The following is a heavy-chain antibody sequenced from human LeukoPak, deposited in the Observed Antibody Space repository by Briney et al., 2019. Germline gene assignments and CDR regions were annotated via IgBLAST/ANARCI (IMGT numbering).Heavy chain of an antibody. CDR1: GYSISNSYY. V-gene: IGHV4-38-2*02. J-gene: IGHJ4*02. Sequence: PSETLSLTCTVSGYSISNSYYWGWIRQPPGKGLEWIGSIYHSGNTYYNPSLKSRITISVDTSKNQFSLKLSSVTAADTAVYYCARGSGRSYGYDYWGQGTLVTVSS. CDR3: ARGSGRSYGYDY. D-gene: IGHD5-18*01. CDR2: IYHSGNT.